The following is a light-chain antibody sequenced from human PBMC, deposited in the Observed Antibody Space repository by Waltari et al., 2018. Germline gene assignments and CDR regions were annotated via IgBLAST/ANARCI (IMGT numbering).Light chain of an antibody. Sequence: QSVLTQPPSASGTPGQRVTISCSGSSSNIGSNTVNWYQQLPGTAPKLLIYSNNQRPPGVPDRFSGSKSGTSASLAISGLQSEDEADYYCAAWDDSLSGFYVFGTGTKVTVL. CDR1: SSNIGSNT. CDR3: AAWDDSLSGFYV. V-gene: IGLV1-44*01. CDR2: SNN. J-gene: IGLJ1*01.